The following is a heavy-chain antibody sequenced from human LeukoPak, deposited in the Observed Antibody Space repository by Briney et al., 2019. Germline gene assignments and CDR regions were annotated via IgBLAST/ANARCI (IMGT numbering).Heavy chain of an antibody. J-gene: IGHJ3*02. D-gene: IGHD3-22*01. CDR2: IRYDGSNK. Sequence: PGGSLRLSCAASGFTFSSYGIHWVRQAPGKGLEWVAHIRYDGSNKYYADSVKGRFTISRDNAKNSVYLQMDSLRVEDMALYYCAKSAGFSSGGVFDIWGQGTMVTVSS. CDR3: AKSAGFSSGGVFDI. CDR1: GFTFSSYG. V-gene: IGHV3-30*02.